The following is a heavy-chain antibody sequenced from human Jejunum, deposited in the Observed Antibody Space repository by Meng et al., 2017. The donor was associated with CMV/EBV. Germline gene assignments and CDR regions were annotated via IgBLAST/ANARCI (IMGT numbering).Heavy chain of an antibody. J-gene: IGHJ4*02. CDR2: IRYDGSST. CDR3: ARVGLKYSMAAEGFDY. D-gene: IGHD5-12*01. V-gene: IGHV3-30*02. Sequence: QVQLVESGXGVVQPXESLRLSWAASGFNLNSYGMHWVRQAPGKGLEWVAFIRYDGSSTYYADSVKGRFTISRDNSKNTLYVQMNTLRPEDMAVYYCARVGLKYSMAAEGFDYWGQGTLVTVSS. CDR1: GFNLNSYG.